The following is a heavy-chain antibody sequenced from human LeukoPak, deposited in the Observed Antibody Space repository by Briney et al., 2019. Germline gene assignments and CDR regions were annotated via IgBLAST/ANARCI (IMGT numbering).Heavy chain of an antibody. J-gene: IGHJ4*02. V-gene: IGHV1-2*02. CDR1: GYTFTGYY. Sequence: ASVKVSCKASGYTFTGYYIHWVRQAPGQGLEWMGWINPNSGGTNYAQKFQGRVTMTRDTSISTAYMELSRLRSDDTAVYYCARSAQLWSSAFDYWGQGTLVTVSS. CDR3: ARSAQLWSSAFDY. D-gene: IGHD5-18*01. CDR2: INPNSGGT.